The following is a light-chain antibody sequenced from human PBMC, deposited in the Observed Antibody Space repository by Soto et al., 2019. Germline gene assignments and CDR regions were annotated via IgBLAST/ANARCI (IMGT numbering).Light chain of an antibody. J-gene: IGLJ2*01. CDR2: DDS. CDR1: NIGSKS. CDR3: QVWDSSSDLLV. V-gene: IGLV3-21*02. Sequence: SYELTQPPSVSVAPGQTARITCGGNNIGSKSVHWYQQKPGLAPVLVVYDDSDRPSGIPERFSGSNSGNTATLTISRVEAGDEADYYCQVWDSSSDLLVFGGGTKLTVL.